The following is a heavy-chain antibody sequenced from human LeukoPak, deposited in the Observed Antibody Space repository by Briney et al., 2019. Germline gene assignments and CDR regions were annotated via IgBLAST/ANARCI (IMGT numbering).Heavy chain of an antibody. Sequence: GRSLRLSCAASGFTFDDYAMHWVRQAPGKGLEWVSGISWNSGSIGYADSVKGRFTISRDNAKNSLYLQMNSLRAEDTALYYCAKNIRGYFDYWGQGTLVTVSS. CDR3: AKNIRGYFDY. CDR1: GFTFDDYA. CDR2: ISWNSGSI. V-gene: IGHV3-9*01. J-gene: IGHJ4*02.